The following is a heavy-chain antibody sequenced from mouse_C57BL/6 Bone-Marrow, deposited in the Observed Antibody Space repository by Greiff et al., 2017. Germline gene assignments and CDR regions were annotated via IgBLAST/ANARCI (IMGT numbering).Heavy chain of an antibody. Sequence: LVESGPELVKPGASVKLSCKASGYTFTSYDINWVKQRPGQGLEWIGWIYTRDGSTNDTEKFKGKATLTVDKSSSTAYMAIHSLTSEDSAVYFCARLEFDGSSWDWYGDVWGTGTTVTVSS. CDR2: IYTRDGST. D-gene: IGHD1-1*01. V-gene: IGHV1-85*01. CDR1: GYTFTSYD. J-gene: IGHJ1*03. CDR3: ARLEFDGSSWDWYGDV.